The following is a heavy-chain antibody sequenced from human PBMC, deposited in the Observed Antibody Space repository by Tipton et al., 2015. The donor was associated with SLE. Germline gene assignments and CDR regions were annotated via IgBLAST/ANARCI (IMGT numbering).Heavy chain of an antibody. V-gene: IGHV4-39*07. J-gene: IGHJ4*02. CDR3: ARLTYYDSTGHFDY. D-gene: IGHD3-22*01. CDR2: TLFGGST. Sequence: TLSLTCTVSGGSIRSDSYYWGWIRQPPGKGLEWIGSTLFGGSTFHNPSLKSRVSISVDTSNNQLSLKLSSVTAADTAVYYCARLTYYDSTGHFDYWGQGSLVTVSS. CDR1: GGSIRSDSYY.